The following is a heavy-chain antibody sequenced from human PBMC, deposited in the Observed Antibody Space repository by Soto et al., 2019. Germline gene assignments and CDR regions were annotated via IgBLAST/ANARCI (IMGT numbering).Heavy chain of an antibody. D-gene: IGHD3-16*01. Sequence: DSLTISWKGSGYRFTSDWIGVGRQMPGKGLEWMGIIYPGDSDTRYSPSFQGQVTISADKSISTAYLQWSSLKASDTAMYYCARGLTALYYYYGMDVWGQGTTVTVSS. CDR1: GYRFTSDW. V-gene: IGHV5-51*01. CDR2: IYPGDSDT. J-gene: IGHJ6*02. CDR3: ARGLTALYYYYGMDV.